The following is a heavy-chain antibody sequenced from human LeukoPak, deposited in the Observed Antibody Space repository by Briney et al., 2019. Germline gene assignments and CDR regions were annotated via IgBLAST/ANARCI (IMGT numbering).Heavy chain of an antibody. CDR2: INPNSGVT. CDR1: GYSFTGYY. CDR3: ARVRPDGDKMFYFDN. Sequence: WASVKVSCKASGYSFTGYYIHWMRQAPGRGLEWMGRINPNSGVTKCAQQFQGRVTMTRDTSITTAYMELSSLRSDDTAVHYCARVRPDGDKMFYFDNWGQGTLVTVSS. D-gene: IGHD1-14*01. J-gene: IGHJ4*02. V-gene: IGHV1-2*06.